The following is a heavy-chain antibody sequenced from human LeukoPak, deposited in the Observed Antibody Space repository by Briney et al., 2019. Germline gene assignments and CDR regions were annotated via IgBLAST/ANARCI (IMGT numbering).Heavy chain of an antibody. V-gene: IGHV3-30*18. CDR1: GFIISSCC. J-gene: IGHJ4*02. Sequence: PCCASAGFIISSCCKQRWLREPRKEGEGGVVKSYDGSNKYYADSVKGRFTISRDNSKNTLYLQMNSLRAEDTAVYYCAKNGIAAAGYFDYWGQGTLVTVSS. CDR2: KSYDGSNK. CDR3: AKNGIAAAGYFDY. D-gene: IGHD6-13*01.